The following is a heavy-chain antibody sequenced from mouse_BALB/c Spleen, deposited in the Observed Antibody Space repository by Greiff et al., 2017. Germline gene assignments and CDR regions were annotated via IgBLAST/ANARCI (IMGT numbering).Heavy chain of an antibody. J-gene: IGHJ4*01. CDR2: ISSGGSYT. V-gene: IGHV5-9-3*01. CDR1: GFTFSSYA. Sequence: DVKLVESGGGLVKPGGSLKLSCAASGFTFSSYAMSWVRQTPEKRLEWVATISSGGSYTYYPDSVKGRFTISRDNAKNTLYLQMSSLRSEDTAMYYCARRETTTPMDYWGQGTSVTVSS. CDR3: ARRETTTPMDY. D-gene: IGHD1-1*01.